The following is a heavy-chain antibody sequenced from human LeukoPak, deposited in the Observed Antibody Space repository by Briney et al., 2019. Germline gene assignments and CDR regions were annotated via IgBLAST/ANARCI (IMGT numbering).Heavy chain of an antibody. CDR1: GFTLSDYY. D-gene: IGHD3-10*01. CDR3: ARDYPPLLWFGEPYFDY. Sequence: GGSLRLSCAASGFTLSDYYMSWIRQAPGKGLEWVSYISSSGSTIYYADSVKGRFTISRDNAKNSLYLQMNSLRAEDTAVYYCARDYPPLLWFGEPYFDYWGQGTLVTVSS. CDR2: ISSSGSTI. J-gene: IGHJ4*02. V-gene: IGHV3-11*04.